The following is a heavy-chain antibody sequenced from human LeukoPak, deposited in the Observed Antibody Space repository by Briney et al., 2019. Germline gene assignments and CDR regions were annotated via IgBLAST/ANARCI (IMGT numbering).Heavy chain of an antibody. CDR2: IIPIFGTA. V-gene: IGHV1-69*05. Sequence: GASVKVSCKASGATFSSYAISWVRQAPGQGLEWMGGIIPIFGTANYAQKFQGRVTITTDESTSTAYMELSSLRSEDTAVYYCARGYCSGGSCERMPLDYWGQGTLVTVSS. D-gene: IGHD2-15*01. CDR1: GATFSSYA. CDR3: ARGYCSGGSCERMPLDY. J-gene: IGHJ4*02.